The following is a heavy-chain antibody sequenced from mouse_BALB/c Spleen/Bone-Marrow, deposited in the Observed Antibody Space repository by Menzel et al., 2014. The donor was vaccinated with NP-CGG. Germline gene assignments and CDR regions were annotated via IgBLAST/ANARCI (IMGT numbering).Heavy chain of an antibody. CDR3: YRDYGGTDWFDY. J-gene: IGHJ3*01. Sequence: VHVKQSGAELVKPGASAKLSCTASGFKFKDTHMHWVKQRPEQGLEWTGRIDPASGDTKYDPKFQGKAAITRDTGFNSSYLQLSSVTSEDTDVYYCYRDYGGTDWFDYWGQETLVTVSA. CDR1: GFKFKDTH. V-gene: IGHV14-3*02. CDR2: IDPASGDT. D-gene: IGHD1-1*01.